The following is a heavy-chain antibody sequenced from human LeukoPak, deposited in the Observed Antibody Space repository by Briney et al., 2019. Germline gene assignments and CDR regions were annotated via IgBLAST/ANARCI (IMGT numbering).Heavy chain of an antibody. CDR1: GYTFTGYY. V-gene: IGHV1-2*02. CDR2: INPNSGGT. J-gene: IGHJ4*02. CDR3: ARVFTEYYYDSSGYSVLQYYFDY. D-gene: IGHD3-22*01. Sequence: ASVKVSCKASGYTFTGYYMHWVRQAPGQGLEWMGWINPNSGGTNYAQKFQGRVTMTRDTSISTAYMELSRLRSSDTAVYYCARVFTEYYYDSSGYSVLQYYFDYWGQGTLVTVSS.